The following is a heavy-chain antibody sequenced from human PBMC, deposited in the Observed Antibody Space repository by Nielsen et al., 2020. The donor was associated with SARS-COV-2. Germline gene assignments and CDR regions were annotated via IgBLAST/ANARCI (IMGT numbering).Heavy chain of an antibody. CDR2: IYYTGNT. V-gene: IGHV4-39*07. CDR3: ARVQGPPNWFDP. CDR1: GFTFSSYN. J-gene: IGHJ5*02. Sequence: GSLRLSCAASGFTFSSYNMNWVRQPPGKGLEWISSIYYTGNTYYNPSLKSRVTLSVDTSKNQFSLKLSSVTAADTAVYYCARVQGPPNWFDPWGQGTLVTVSS.